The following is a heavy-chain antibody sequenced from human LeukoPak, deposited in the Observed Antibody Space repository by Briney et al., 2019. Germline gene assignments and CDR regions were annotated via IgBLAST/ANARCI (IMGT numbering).Heavy chain of an antibody. D-gene: IGHD3-22*01. CDR1: GGSISSSNW. J-gene: IGHJ6*03. CDR3: ARSSEGRYYYDSSGFSYYYYYMDV. V-gene: IGHV4-4*02. Sequence: SETLSLTCAVSGGSISSSNWWSWVRQPPGKGLEWIGEIYHSGSTNYNPSLRSRVTISVDTSKNQFSLKLSSVTAADTAVYYCARSSEGRYYYDSSGFSYYYYYMDVWGKGTTVTISS. CDR2: IYHSGST.